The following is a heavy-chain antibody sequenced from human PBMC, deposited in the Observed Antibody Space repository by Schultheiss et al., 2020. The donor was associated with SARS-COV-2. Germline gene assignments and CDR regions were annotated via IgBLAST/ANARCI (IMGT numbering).Heavy chain of an antibody. D-gene: IGHD2-21*02. Sequence: SETLSLTCAVYGGSFSGYYWSWIRQPPGKGLEWIGSIYHSGSTYYNPSLKSRVTISVDTSKNQFSLKLSSVTAADTAVYYCARDSSCGGDCYSGYYYGMDVWGQGTTVTVSS. CDR3: ARDSSCGGDCYSGYYYGMDV. V-gene: IGHV4-34*01. CDR1: GGSFSGYY. J-gene: IGHJ6*02. CDR2: IYHSGST.